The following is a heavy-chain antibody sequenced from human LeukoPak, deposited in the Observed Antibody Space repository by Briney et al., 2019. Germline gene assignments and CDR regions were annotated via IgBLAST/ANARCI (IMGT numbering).Heavy chain of an antibody. D-gene: IGHD6-13*01. CDR2: VYHSGST. CDR3: ARVQSGYSSNYYIDV. Sequence: SETLSLTCAVSGGFISSSYWWSWVRQPPGKGLEWIGEVYHSGSTNYSPSLKSRVTLPVDKSKNQFSLRLSSVTAADTAVYYCARVQSGYSSNYYIDVWSKGTTVTVSS. V-gene: IGHV4-4*02. J-gene: IGHJ6*03. CDR1: GGFISSSYW.